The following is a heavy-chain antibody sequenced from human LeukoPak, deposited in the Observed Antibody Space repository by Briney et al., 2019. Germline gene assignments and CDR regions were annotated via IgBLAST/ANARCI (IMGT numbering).Heavy chain of an antibody. D-gene: IGHD6-19*01. CDR3: ARDWDYSSGWFDY. V-gene: IGHV1-2*02. CDR2: INPNNGGT. Sequence: GASVKVSCKASGYSFTGYYINWVRQAPGQGLEWMGWINPNNGGTNQLQKFQGRVTMTRDTSISTAYMELSRLRSDDTAVYYCARDWDYSSGWFDYWGQGTLVTVSS. CDR1: GYSFTGYY. J-gene: IGHJ4*02.